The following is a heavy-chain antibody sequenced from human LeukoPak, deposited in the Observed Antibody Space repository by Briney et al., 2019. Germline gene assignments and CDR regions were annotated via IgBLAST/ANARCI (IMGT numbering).Heavy chain of an antibody. Sequence: GGSLRLSCAASRFNVRSSYMTWVRQAPGKGLEWVSVIYSGGGTYYADSVKGRFTISRDNSKNTLYLQMNSLGAEDTAVYYCARDVGGGGLAFDIWGQGTMVTVSS. CDR3: ARDVGGGGLAFDI. V-gene: IGHV3-53*01. J-gene: IGHJ3*02. CDR1: RFNVRSSY. CDR2: IYSGGGT. D-gene: IGHD3-16*01.